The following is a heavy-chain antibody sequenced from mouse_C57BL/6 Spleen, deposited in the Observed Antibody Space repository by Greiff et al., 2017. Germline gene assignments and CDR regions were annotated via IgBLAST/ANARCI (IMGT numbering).Heavy chain of an antibody. V-gene: IGHV1-64*01. CDR1: GYTFTSYW. CDR3: ARCHGIYDYAMDY. CDR2: IHPSDGDT. Sequence: VQLQQPGAELVKPGASVKLSCKASGYTFTSYWMHWVKQRPGQGLEWIGRIHPSDGDTNYNEKFKGKATLTVDKSSSTAYMQLSSLTSEDSAVXYWARCHGIYDYAMDYWGQGTSVTVSS. D-gene: IGHD1-3*01. J-gene: IGHJ4*01.